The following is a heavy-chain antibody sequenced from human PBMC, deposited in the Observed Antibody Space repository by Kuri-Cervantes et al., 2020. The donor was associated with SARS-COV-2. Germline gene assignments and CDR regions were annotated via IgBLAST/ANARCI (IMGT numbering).Heavy chain of an antibody. D-gene: IGHD3-22*01. CDR1: GGSISSSSYY. CDR2: IYYSEST. Sequence: GSLRLSCTVSGGSISSSSYYWGWIRQPPGKGLEWIGSIYYSESTHYNPSLKSRVTISVDTSKNQFSLRLSSVTAADTAVYYCARLYDSSGYYYPAFDYWGQGTLVTVSS. CDR3: ARLYDSSGYYYPAFDY. V-gene: IGHV4-39*01. J-gene: IGHJ4*02.